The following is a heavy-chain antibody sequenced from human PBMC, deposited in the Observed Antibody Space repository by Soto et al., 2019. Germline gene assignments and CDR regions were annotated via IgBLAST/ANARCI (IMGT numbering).Heavy chain of an antibody. D-gene: IGHD3-10*01. J-gene: IGHJ4*02. V-gene: IGHV3-21*01. CDR3: ARDRGPMSPLPEPGTFDS. CDR1: GFTFSSYS. Sequence: EVQLVESGGGLVKPGGSLRLSCAASGFTFSSYSMNWVRQAPGKGLEWVSSISSSSRYIYYADSVKGRFTISRDNAKNSLYLQMNRLRAEDTAVYYCARDRGPMSPLPEPGTFDSLGQGTLVTLSS. CDR2: ISSSSRYI.